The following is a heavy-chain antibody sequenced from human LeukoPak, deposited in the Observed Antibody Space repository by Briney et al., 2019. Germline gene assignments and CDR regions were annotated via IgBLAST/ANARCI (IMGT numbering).Heavy chain of an antibody. CDR2: IYPRDSDT. D-gene: IGHD1-26*01. Sequence: GESLKISCRASGYSFSTNWIAWVRQMPGEGPEWMGVIYPRDSDTRYSPSFQGQVTISADKSISTAYLQWSSLKASDTAMYYCARPFYSDYSMDFWGQGTTVTVSS. J-gene: IGHJ6*02. V-gene: IGHV5-51*01. CDR3: ARPFYSDYSMDF. CDR1: GYSFSTNW.